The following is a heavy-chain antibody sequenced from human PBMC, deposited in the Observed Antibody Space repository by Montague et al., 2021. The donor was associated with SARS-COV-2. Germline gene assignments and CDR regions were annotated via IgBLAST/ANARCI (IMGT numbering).Heavy chain of an antibody. CDR3: ARWGEYYDSPYYYYAMDV. J-gene: IGHJ6*02. D-gene: IGHD3-3*01. Sequence: SETLSLTCAVYGGSFSGYYWSWIREPPGKGLEWIGEINHSGSTKYNPSLKSRVTISVDTSKNQFSLKLSSVTAADTAVYYCARWGEYYDSPYYYYAMDVWGQGTTVTVSS. V-gene: IGHV4-34*01. CDR1: GGSFSGYY. CDR2: INHSGST.